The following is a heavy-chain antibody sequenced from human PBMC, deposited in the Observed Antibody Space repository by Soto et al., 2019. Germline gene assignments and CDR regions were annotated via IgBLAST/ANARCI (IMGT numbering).Heavy chain of an antibody. CDR3: PRDQTDLAHGYNWFDP. CDR1: GGSISSYY. D-gene: IGHD4-17*01. J-gene: IGHJ5*02. V-gene: IGHV4-59*01. Sequence: SETLSLTCTVSGGSISSYYWSWIRQPPGKGLEWIGYIYYSGRTNYNPSLLSRVTISVNTSKNQFSLTLSPVTAADTALHYCPRDQTDLAHGYNWFDPWGQGTLVTVSS. CDR2: IYYSGRT.